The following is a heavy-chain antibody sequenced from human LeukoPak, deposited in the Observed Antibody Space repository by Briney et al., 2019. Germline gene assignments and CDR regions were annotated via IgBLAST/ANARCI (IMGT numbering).Heavy chain of an antibody. V-gene: IGHV3-7*01. CDR2: INQGGSVQ. Sequence: GGSLRLSCAASELTFRSYWMSWVRQAPGKGLEWVANINQGGSVQYYMDSVKGRFTISRDDAKDSLYVQMNSLRDEDTAVYYCARVEYSGWNLEYWGQGTLVIVSS. J-gene: IGHJ4*02. CDR3: ARVEYSGWNLEY. CDR1: ELTFRSYW. D-gene: IGHD5-12*01.